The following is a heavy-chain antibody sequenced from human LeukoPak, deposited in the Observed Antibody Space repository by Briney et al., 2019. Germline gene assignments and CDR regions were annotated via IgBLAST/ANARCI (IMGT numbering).Heavy chain of an antibody. D-gene: IGHD3-22*01. Sequence: ASVNVSCKASGYTFTGYYMHWVRQAPGKGLEWMGGFDPEDGETIYAQKFQGRVTMTEDTSTDTAYMELSSLRSGDTAVYYCATVGLYYYDSSGYYQFDYWGQGTLVTVSS. V-gene: IGHV1-24*01. CDR3: ATVGLYYYDSSGYYQFDY. CDR1: GYTFTGYY. CDR2: FDPEDGET. J-gene: IGHJ4*02.